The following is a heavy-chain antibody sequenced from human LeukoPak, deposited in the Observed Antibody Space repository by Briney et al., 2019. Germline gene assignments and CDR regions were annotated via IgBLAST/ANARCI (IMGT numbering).Heavy chain of an antibody. CDR2: ICSSSSYI. J-gene: IGHJ3*02. CDR1: GFTFSSYS. D-gene: IGHD2-15*01. V-gene: IGHV3-21*01. Sequence: GGSLRLSCAASGFTFSSYSMNWVRQAPGKGLEWVSSICSSSSYIYYADSVKGRFTISRDNAKDSLYLQMNSLRAEDTAVYYCARIRSEIIVVVAASDAFDIWGQGTMVTVSS. CDR3: ARIRSEIIVVVAASDAFDI.